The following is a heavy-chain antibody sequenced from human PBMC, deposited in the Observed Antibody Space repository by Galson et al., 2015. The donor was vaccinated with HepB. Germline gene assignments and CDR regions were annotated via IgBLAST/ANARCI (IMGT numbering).Heavy chain of an antibody. J-gene: IGHJ3*02. Sequence: SLRLSCAASGFTVSSNYMSWVRQAPGKGLEWVSVIYSGGSTYYADSVKGRFTISRDNSKSTLYLQMNSLRAEDTAVYYCARGGVGATSGVAFDIWGQGTMVTVSS. CDR2: IYSGGST. CDR3: ARGGVGATSGVAFDI. CDR1: GFTVSSNY. D-gene: IGHD1-26*01. V-gene: IGHV3-66*01.